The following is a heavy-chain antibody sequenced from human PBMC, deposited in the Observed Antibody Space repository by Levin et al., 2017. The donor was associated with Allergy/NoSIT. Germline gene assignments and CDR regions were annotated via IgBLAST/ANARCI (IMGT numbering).Heavy chain of an antibody. CDR2: MNPNSGNT. CDR1: GYTFTSYD. V-gene: IGHV1-8*01. Sequence: GASVKVSCKASGYTFTSYDINWVRQATGQGLEWMGWMNPNSGNTGYAQKFQGRVTMTRNTSISTAYMELSSLRSEDTAVYYCARGLNTIFGVVITGWFDPWGQGTLVTVSS. D-gene: IGHD3-3*01. CDR3: ARGLNTIFGVVITGWFDP. J-gene: IGHJ5*02.